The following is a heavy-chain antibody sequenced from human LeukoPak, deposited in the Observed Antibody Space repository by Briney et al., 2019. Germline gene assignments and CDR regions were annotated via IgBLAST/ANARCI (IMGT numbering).Heavy chain of an antibody. CDR1: GYTFTSYD. V-gene: IGHV1-8*03. CDR3: ATYYYDSSGGDAFDI. J-gene: IGHJ3*02. Sequence: ASVKVSCKASGYTFTSYDINWVRQATGQGLEWMGWMNPNSGNTGYAQKFQGRVTITRNTSISTAYMELSSLRSEDTAVYYCATYYYDSSGGDAFDIWGQGTMVTVSS. D-gene: IGHD3-22*01. CDR2: MNPNSGNT.